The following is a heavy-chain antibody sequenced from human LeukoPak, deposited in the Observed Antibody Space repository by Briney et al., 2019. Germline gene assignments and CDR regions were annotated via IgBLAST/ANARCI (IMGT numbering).Heavy chain of an antibody. Sequence: PGGSLRLSCAASGFTFSSYWMSWVRQAPGKGLEWVANIKQDGSEKYYVDSVKGRFTISRDNVKNSLYLQMNSLRAEDTAVYYCASWVQGLRYYYYMDVWGKGTTVTVSS. CDR2: IKQDGSEK. CDR1: GFTFSSYW. D-gene: IGHD3-10*01. CDR3: ASWVQGLRYYYYMDV. V-gene: IGHV3-7*01. J-gene: IGHJ6*03.